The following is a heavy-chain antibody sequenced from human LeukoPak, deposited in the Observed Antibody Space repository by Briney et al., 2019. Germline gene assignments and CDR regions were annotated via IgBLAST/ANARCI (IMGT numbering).Heavy chain of an antibody. D-gene: IGHD6-13*01. J-gene: IGHJ4*02. Sequence: GGSLRLSCAASGFTFSSYAMNWVRQAPGKGLEYVSSISYNGGSTYYANSVKGRFTISRDNSKNTLYLQMGSLRAEDMAVYYCAKDHVGTWSALDYWGQGTLVTVSS. V-gene: IGHV3-64*01. CDR1: GFTFSSYA. CDR3: AKDHVGTWSALDY. CDR2: ISYNGGST.